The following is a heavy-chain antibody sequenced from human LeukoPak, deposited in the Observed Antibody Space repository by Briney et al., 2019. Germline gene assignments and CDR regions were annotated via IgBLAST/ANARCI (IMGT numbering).Heavy chain of an antibody. J-gene: IGHJ4*02. CDR1: GGSFSGYY. CDR2: INHSGST. V-gene: IGHV4-34*01. Sequence: SETLSLTCAVYGGSFSGYYWSWIRQPPGKGLEWIGEINHSGSTNYNPSLKSRVTIPVDTSKNQYSLKLSSVTAADTAVYYCARGRPVSGSYYVYWGQGTLVTVSS. CDR3: ARGRPVSGSYYVY. D-gene: IGHD1-26*01.